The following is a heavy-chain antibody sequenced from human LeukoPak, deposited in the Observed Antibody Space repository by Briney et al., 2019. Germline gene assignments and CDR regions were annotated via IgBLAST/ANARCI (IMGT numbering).Heavy chain of an antibody. CDR2: ISGSGGST. D-gene: IGHD2-21*02. CDR3: AKDWVDCGGDCYFGRGLDY. Sequence: GGSPRLSCAASGFTFSSYAMSWVRQAPGKGLEWVSAISGSGGSTYYADSVKGRFTISRDNSKNTLYLQMNSLRAEDTAVYYCAKDWVDCGGDCYFGRGLDYWGQGTLVTVSS. CDR1: GFTFSSYA. V-gene: IGHV3-23*01. J-gene: IGHJ4*02.